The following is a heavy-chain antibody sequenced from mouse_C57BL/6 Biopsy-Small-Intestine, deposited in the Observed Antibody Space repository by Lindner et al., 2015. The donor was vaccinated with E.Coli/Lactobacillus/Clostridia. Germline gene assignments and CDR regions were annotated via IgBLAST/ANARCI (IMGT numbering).Heavy chain of an antibody. CDR2: ILPGSGST. J-gene: IGHJ2*01. Sequence: VQLQESGAELMKPGASVKLSCEATGYTFTGYWIEWVKQRPGHGLEWIGEILPGSGSTNCNEKFKGKATLTADKSSSTAYMELRSLTTEDSAIYYCAREGDYDYDVVDYWGQGTTLTVSS. V-gene: IGHV1-9*01. D-gene: IGHD2-4*01. CDR1: GYTFTGYW. CDR3: AREGDYDYDVVDY.